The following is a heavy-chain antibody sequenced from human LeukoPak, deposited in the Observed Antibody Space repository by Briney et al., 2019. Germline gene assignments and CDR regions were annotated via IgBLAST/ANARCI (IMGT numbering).Heavy chain of an antibody. D-gene: IGHD3-22*01. J-gene: IGHJ4*02. V-gene: IGHV1-18*01. CDR1: GYTFTSYG. Sequence: ASVKVSCKVSGYTFTSYGISWVRQAPGQGLEWMGWISAYNGNTNYAQKLQGRVTMTTDTSTSTAYMELRSLRSDDTAVYYCARLTPKYYYDSSGSKYFDYWGQGTLVTVSS. CDR3: ARLTPKYYYDSSGSKYFDY. CDR2: ISAYNGNT.